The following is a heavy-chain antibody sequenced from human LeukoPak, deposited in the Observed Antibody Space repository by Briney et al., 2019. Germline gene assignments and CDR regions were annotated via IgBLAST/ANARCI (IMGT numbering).Heavy chain of an antibody. CDR1: GFTFSSYA. V-gene: IGHV3-23*01. D-gene: IGHD3-9*01. Sequence: SGGSLRLSCAASGFTFSSYAMSWVRQAPGKGLEWVSAISGSGGSTYYADSVKGRFTISRDNSKNTLYLQMNSLRAEDTVVYYCAKDEAPLRYFDWLFLDYWGQGTLVTVSS. CDR2: ISGSGGST. CDR3: AKDEAPLRYFDWLFLDY. J-gene: IGHJ4*02.